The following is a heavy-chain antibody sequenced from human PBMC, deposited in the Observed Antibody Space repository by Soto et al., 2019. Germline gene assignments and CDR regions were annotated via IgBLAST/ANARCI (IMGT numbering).Heavy chain of an antibody. CDR3: AAALDTAMDLAFDI. Sequence: ASVKVSCKASGYTFTSYAMHWVRQAPGQRLEGMGWINAGNGNTKYSQKFQGRVTITRDTSASTAYMELSSRRSEDTAMYYCAAALDTAMDLAFDIWGQGTMVTVSS. J-gene: IGHJ3*02. D-gene: IGHD5-18*01. V-gene: IGHV1-3*01. CDR2: INAGNGNT. CDR1: GYTFTSYA.